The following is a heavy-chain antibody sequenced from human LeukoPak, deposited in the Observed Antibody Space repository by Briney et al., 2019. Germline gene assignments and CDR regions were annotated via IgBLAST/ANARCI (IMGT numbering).Heavy chain of an antibody. Sequence: ASVKVSCKASGYTFTSYGISWVRQAPGQGLEWMGWISAYNGNTNYAQKLQGRVTMTTDTSTNTAYMELRSLRSDDTAVYYCARDGLRLGELSPTPDYWGQGTLVTVSS. D-gene: IGHD3-16*02. CDR1: GYTFTSYG. V-gene: IGHV1-18*01. J-gene: IGHJ4*02. CDR3: ARDGLRLGELSPTPDY. CDR2: ISAYNGNT.